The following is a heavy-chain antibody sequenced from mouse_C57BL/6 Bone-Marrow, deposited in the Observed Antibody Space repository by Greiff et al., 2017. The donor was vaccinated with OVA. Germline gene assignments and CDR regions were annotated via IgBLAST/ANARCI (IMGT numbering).Heavy chain of an antibody. J-gene: IGHJ4*01. CDR3: AYYGSSPDYYAMDY. CDR2: INPGSGGT. D-gene: IGHD1-1*01. CDR1: GYAFTNYL. Sequence: QVQLKESGAELVRPGTSVKVSCKASGYAFTNYLIEWVKQRPGQGLEWIGVINPGSGGTNYNEKFKGKATLTADKSSSTAYMQLSNLTSEDSAVYFCAYYGSSPDYYAMDYWGQGTSVTVSS. V-gene: IGHV1-54*01.